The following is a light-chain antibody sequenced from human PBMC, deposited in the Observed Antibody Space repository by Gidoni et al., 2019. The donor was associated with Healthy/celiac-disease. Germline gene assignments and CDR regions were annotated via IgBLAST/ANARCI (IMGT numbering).Light chain of an antibody. CDR3: QQYYSTPLA. CDR1: QSVLYSSNNKNY. CDR2: WAS. V-gene: IGKV4-1*01. Sequence: DIVMTQSPDSLAVSLGERATINCKSSQSVLYSSNNKNYLAWYQQKQGQPPKLLIYWASTRESGVPDRFSGSGSGTDFTLTISSLQAEAVAVYYCQQYYSTPLAFGQGTKVEIK. J-gene: IGKJ1*01.